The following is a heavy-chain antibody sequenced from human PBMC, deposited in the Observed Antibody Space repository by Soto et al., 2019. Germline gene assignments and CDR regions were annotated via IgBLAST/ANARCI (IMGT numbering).Heavy chain of an antibody. V-gene: IGHV1-46*01. J-gene: IGHJ6*02. CDR1: GHTFTSYY. CDR3: ARVSFSGSFYYGMDV. Sequence: VKVSCKTPGHTFTSYYMHWVRQAPGQGLEWMGMINPSGGSTTYAQKFQGRVTMTRDTSTSTIYMELSSLRSEDTAMYYCARVSFSGSFYYGMDVWGQGTTVTVSS. D-gene: IGHD1-26*01. CDR2: INPSGGST.